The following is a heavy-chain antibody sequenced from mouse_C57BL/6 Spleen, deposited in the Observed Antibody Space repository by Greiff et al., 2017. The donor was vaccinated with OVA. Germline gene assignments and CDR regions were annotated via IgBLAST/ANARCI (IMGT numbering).Heavy chain of an antibody. CDR2: IRLKSDNYAT. J-gene: IGHJ1*03. V-gene: IGHV6-3*01. D-gene: IGHD2-3*01. CDR3: TKDGPPRDYWYFDV. Sequence: EVKLVESGGGLVQPGGSMKLSCVASGFTFSNYWMNWVRQSPEKGLEWVAQIRLKSDNYATHYAESVKGRFTISRDDSKSSVYLQMNNLRAEDTGIYYCTKDGPPRDYWYFDVWGTGTTVTVSS. CDR1: GFTFSNYW.